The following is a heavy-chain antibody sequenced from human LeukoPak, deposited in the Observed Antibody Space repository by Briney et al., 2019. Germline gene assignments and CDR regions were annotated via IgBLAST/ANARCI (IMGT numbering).Heavy chain of an antibody. D-gene: IGHD3-3*01. CDR3: SRTLFGVVNY. J-gene: IGHJ4*02. Sequence: GGSLRLSCAASGFTFSSYWMHWVRQAPGKGLVWVSRINSDGSITNYADSVKGRFTISRDNAKNTLYPQMNSLRAEDTAVYYCSRTLFGVVNYWGQGTLVTVSS. V-gene: IGHV3-74*01. CDR2: INSDGSIT. CDR1: GFTFSSYW.